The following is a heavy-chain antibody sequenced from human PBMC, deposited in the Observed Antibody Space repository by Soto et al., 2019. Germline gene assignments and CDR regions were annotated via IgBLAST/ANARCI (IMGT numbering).Heavy chain of an antibody. CDR3: AKHLSVAHFDN. J-gene: IGHJ4*02. Sequence: PSETLSLTCTVSGDSITSNSYFWAWIRQPPGKGLEWIGSIYYSGSTYHNPSLKSRVTISVDRSNNQFSLKLTSVAAADTAVYYCAKHLSVAHFDNWCQVALLTISS. CDR2: IYYSGST. V-gene: IGHV4-39*01. CDR1: GDSITSNSYF.